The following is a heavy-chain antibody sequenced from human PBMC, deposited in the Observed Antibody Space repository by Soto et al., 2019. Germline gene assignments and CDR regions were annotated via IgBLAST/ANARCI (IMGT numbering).Heavy chain of an antibody. CDR2: IYYSGST. V-gene: IGHV4-31*11. Sequence: SETLSLTCAVSGDSISSGNYYWSWIRQHPGKGLEWIGYIYYSGSTYYNPSLKSRVTISVDTSKNQFSLKLSSVTAADTAVYYCATGRYGHDAFDIWGQGTMVTVSS. J-gene: IGHJ3*02. CDR1: GDSISSGNYY. CDR3: ATGRYGHDAFDI. D-gene: IGHD5-18*01.